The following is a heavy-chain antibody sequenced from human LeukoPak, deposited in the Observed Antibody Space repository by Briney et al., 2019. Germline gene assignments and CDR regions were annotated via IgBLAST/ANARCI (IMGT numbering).Heavy chain of an antibody. CDR1: GGSISSSSYY. J-gene: IGHJ4*02. Sequence: PSETLSLTCTVSGGSISSSSYYWGWIRQPPGKGLEWIGSIYHSGSAYYNPSLKSRVTISVDTSKNQFSLKLSSVTAADTAVYYCARAGYCSGGSCYFTRWGQGTLVTVSS. CDR3: ARAGYCSGGSCYFTR. V-gene: IGHV4-39*07. D-gene: IGHD2-15*01. CDR2: IYHSGSA.